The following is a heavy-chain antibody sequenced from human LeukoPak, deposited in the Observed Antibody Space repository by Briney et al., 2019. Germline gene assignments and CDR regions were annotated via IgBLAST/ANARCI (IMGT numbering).Heavy chain of an antibody. Sequence: ASVKVSCKASGYTFTVYYIHWVRHAPAQGFEWMGWINPNNGVTNYAENFQGRVTMTSDTAIATAYMELTRLRSDDTAVYYCARTSFWESPVDWFDPWGQGTLVTVSS. D-gene: IGHD3-16*01. J-gene: IGHJ5*02. V-gene: IGHV1-2*02. CDR3: ARTSFWESPVDWFDP. CDR2: INPNNGVT. CDR1: GYTFTVYY.